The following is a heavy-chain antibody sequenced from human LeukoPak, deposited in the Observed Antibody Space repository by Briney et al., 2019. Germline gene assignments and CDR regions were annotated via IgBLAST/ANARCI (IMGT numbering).Heavy chain of an antibody. CDR1: GFTFSSYE. CDR2: ISSSGRTI. D-gene: IGHD6-19*01. J-gene: IGHJ5*02. V-gene: IGHV3-48*03. CDR3: ARDLVGIAVAGTWFDP. Sequence: PGGSLRLSCAASGFTFSSYEMNWVRQAPGKGLEWVSYISSSGRTIYYADSVKGRFTISRDNAKNSLYLQMNSLRAEDTAVYYCARDLVGIAVAGTWFDPWGQGTLVTVSS.